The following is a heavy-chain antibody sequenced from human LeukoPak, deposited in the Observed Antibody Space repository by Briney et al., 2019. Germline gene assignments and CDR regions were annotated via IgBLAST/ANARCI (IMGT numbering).Heavy chain of an antibody. D-gene: IGHD3-9*01. Sequence: SETLSLTCAVSGGSITSYYWSWIRQVPGKGLEWIGYVHYSGTSNYNPSLKSRVTISVDTSKNQFSLKLSSVTAADTAVYYCARGAYYDILTGYYSYDYYYYYMDVWGKGTTVTISS. CDR2: VHYSGTS. CDR3: ARGAYYDILTGYYSYDYYYYYMDV. V-gene: IGHV4-59*01. CDR1: GGSITSYY. J-gene: IGHJ6*03.